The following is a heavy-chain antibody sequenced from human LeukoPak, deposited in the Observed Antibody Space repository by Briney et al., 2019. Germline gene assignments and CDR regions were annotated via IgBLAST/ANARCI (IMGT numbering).Heavy chain of an antibody. CDR2: INPNSGGT. V-gene: IGHV1-2*06. Sequence: ASVKVSCKASGYTFTGYYMHWVRQAPGQGLEGMGRINPNSGGTNYAQKFQGRVTMTRDTSISTAYMELSRLRSDDTAVYYCARDLPSITIFGVLQDYWGPGTLVTVSS. J-gene: IGHJ4*02. D-gene: IGHD3-3*01. CDR3: ARDLPSITIFGVLQDY. CDR1: GYTFTGYY.